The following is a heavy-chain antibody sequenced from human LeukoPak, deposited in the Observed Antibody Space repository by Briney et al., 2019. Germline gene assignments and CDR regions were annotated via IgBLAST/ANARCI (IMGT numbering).Heavy chain of an antibody. CDR1: GFTFSSYA. J-gene: IGHJ4*02. V-gene: IGHV3-23*01. Sequence: GGSLGLSCAASGFTFSSYAMSWVRQTPGKGLEWVSAISGSGGSTYYADSVKGRFTISRDNSKNTLYLQMNSLRAEDTAVYYCAKSRSGSSNWALRIFDNWGQGTLVSVSS. D-gene: IGHD6-13*01. CDR3: AKSRSGSSNWALRIFDN. CDR2: ISGSGGST.